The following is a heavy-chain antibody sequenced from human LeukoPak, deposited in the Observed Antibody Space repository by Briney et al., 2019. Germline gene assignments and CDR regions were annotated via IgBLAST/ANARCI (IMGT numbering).Heavy chain of an antibody. J-gene: IGHJ4*02. CDR2: IYYSGST. V-gene: IGHV4-59*01. Sequence: SETLSLTCTVSGGSISSYYWSWMRQPPGKGLEWIGYIYYSGSTNYNPSLKSRVTISVDTSKNQFSLKLSSVTAADTAVYYCARGVYIAAAQYAYWGQGTLVTVSS. CDR1: GGSISSYY. D-gene: IGHD6-13*01. CDR3: ARGVYIAAAQYAY.